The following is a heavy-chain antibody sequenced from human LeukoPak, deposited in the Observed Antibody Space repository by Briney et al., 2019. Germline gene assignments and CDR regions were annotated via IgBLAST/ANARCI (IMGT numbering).Heavy chain of an antibody. V-gene: IGHV3-7*01. CDR2: IKQDGSEK. CDR3: ARELKLVGDHDAFDI. D-gene: IGHD1-1*01. Sequence: GGSLRLSCAASGFTFSSYAMSWVRQAPGKGLECVANIKQDGSEKYYVDSVKGRFTISRDNAKNSLYLQMNSLRAEDTAVYYCARELKLVGDHDAFDIWGQGTMVTVSS. J-gene: IGHJ3*02. CDR1: GFTFSSYA.